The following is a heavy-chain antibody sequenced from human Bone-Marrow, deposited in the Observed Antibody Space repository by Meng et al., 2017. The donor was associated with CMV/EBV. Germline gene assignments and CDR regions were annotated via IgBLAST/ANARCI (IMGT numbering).Heavy chain of an antibody. Sequence: GGSLRLSCAASGFTFSIYAMHWVRQAPGKGLEWVAIISYDGSTKYYADSVKGRFTVSRDNSKNTLYLQMNSLRAEDTAAYYCASTGTGQYWGHGTLVTVSS. CDR3: ASTGTGQY. J-gene: IGHJ1*01. D-gene: IGHD1-7*01. CDR1: GFTFSIYA. CDR2: ISYDGSTK. V-gene: IGHV3-30-3*01.